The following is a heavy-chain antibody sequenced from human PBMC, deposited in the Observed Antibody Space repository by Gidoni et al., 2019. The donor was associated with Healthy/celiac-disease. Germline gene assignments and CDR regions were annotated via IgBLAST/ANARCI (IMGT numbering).Heavy chain of an antibody. Sequence: LQLQESGPGLVKPSETLSLTCSVSGGSLSSSSYYWGWIRQPPGKGLEWIENIYYSGSTYYNPSLKSRVTISVDTSKNQFSLKLSSVTAADTAVYYCARLRPWLSPHGFDPWGQGTLVTVSS. D-gene: IGHD3-22*01. CDR1: GGSLSSSSYY. J-gene: IGHJ5*02. CDR2: IYYSGST. CDR3: ARLRPWLSPHGFDP. V-gene: IGHV4-39*01.